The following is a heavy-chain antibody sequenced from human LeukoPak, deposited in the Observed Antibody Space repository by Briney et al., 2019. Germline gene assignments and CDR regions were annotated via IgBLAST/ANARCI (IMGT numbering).Heavy chain of an antibody. J-gene: IGHJ4*02. Sequence: QAGGSLRLSCAASGFAFSSYGMHWVRQAPGKGLEWVAVISYDGSNKYYADSVKGRFTISRDNSKNTLYLQMNSLRAEDTAVYYCAKDVYSGYLYWGQGTLVTVSS. CDR1: GFAFSSYG. CDR3: AKDVYSGYLY. CDR2: ISYDGSNK. V-gene: IGHV3-30*18. D-gene: IGHD5-12*01.